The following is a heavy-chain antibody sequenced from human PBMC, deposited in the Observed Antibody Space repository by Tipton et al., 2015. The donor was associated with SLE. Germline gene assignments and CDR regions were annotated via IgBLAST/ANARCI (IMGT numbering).Heavy chain of an antibody. Sequence: TLSLTCTVSGGSISSDDYYWIWIRQPPGKGLEWIGYISDGGGTNYNPSLKSRVTISVDPAKNEFSLKLTSVTAADTAVYYCARGKLTWRGAIIGADVWGQGTTVNVSS. CDR3: ARGKLTWRGAIIGADV. J-gene: IGHJ6*02. CDR1: GGSISSDDYY. CDR2: ISDGGGT. D-gene: IGHD1-1*01. V-gene: IGHV4-61*08.